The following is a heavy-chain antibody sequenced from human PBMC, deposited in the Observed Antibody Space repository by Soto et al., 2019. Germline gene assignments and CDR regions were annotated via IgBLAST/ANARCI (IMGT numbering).Heavy chain of an antibody. CDR2: INNDGSDT. V-gene: IGHV3-74*01. J-gene: IGHJ4*02. Sequence: EVHLVESGGGLVQPGGSLRLSCAASGLTFRYYWLHWVRQVPGRGPVWVSGINNDGSDTFYADFVEGRFTISRDNAKNTVYLQMDSLRAEDTAVYYCGSLFEFWGQGTLVTVPS. CDR1: GLTFRYYW. CDR3: GSLFEF.